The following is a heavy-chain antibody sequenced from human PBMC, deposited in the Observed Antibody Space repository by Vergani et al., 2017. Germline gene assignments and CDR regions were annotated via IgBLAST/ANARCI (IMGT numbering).Heavy chain of an antibody. CDR3: ARDLRGWLQQSYYFDY. J-gene: IGHJ4*02. V-gene: IGHV1-3*04. CDR1: GYTFTSYA. CDR2: INTGNGNT. D-gene: IGHD5-24*01. Sequence: QVQLVQSGAEVKKPGASVKVSCKASGYTFTSYAMHWVRQAPGQRLEWMGWINTGNGNTKYSQKFQGRVTITRDTSASTAYMELSSLRSEDTAVYYCARDLRGWLQQSYYFDYWGQGTLVTVSS.